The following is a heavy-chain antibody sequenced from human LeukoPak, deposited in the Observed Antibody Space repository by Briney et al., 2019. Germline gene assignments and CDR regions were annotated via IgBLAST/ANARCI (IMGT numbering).Heavy chain of an antibody. CDR2: ISSSSSYI. D-gene: IGHD1-26*01. V-gene: IGHV3-21*01. Sequence: GGSLRLSCAASGFTFSSYSMNWVRQAPGKGLEWVSSISSSSSYIYYADSVKGRFTISRDNAKNSLYLQMNSLRVEDTAVYYCTRDRQSGSHLNFFDSWGQGTLVTVSS. CDR3: TRDRQSGSHLNFFDS. CDR1: GFTFSSYS. J-gene: IGHJ5*01.